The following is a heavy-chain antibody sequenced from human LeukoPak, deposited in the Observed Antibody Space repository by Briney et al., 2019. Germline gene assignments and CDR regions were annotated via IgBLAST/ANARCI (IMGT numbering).Heavy chain of an antibody. CDR2: ISSSGSTI. D-gene: IGHD2-2*01. J-gene: IGHJ4*02. V-gene: IGHV3-11*01. Sequence: GGSVRLPCAASGFTFSHYYMSWVRQAPGKGLEGVSYISSSGSTIDYADSVKGRFTISRDNAKNSLYLQMNSLRAEDTAVYYCARSIPAGNRRWGQGTLVTVSS. CDR3: ARSIPAGNRR. CDR1: GFTFSHYY.